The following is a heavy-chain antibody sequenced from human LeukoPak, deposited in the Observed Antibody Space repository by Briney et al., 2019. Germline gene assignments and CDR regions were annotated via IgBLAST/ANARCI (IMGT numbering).Heavy chain of an antibody. CDR1: GFTFSSYS. CDR3: AMDNYYASSGYTFLDY. Sequence: GGSLRLSCAASGFTFSSYSMNWVRQAPGKGLEWVSYISSSSSTIYYADSVKGRFTISRDNAKNSQYLQMNSLRAEDTSVYYCAMDNYYASSGYTFLDYWGQGTLVTVSS. D-gene: IGHD3-22*01. V-gene: IGHV3-48*01. J-gene: IGHJ4*02. CDR2: ISSSSSTI.